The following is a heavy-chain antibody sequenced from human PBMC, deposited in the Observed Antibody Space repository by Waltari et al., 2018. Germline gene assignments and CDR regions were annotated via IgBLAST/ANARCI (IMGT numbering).Heavy chain of an antibody. D-gene: IGHD1-26*01. CDR1: GGSLTGYW. CDR2: IDYSGNT. V-gene: IGHV4-34*02. Sequence: QVQLQQWGAGLLKPSETLSLTCAASGGSLTGYWWNWIRPSPGQGPEWIGLIDYSGNTNYNPSFTSRVTISLDKSRNQFSLSLTSVTATDTAVYYCARSGRRVGGLKRSATANTTPEYWGQGALVTVSS. CDR3: ARSGRRVGGLKRSATANTTPEY. J-gene: IGHJ4*02.